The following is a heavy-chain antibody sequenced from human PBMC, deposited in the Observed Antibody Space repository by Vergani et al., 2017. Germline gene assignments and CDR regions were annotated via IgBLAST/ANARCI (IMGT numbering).Heavy chain of an antibody. CDR3: AREASTRYLDV. D-gene: IGHD1-1*01. Sequence: QVQLVESGGGVVQPGRSLRLSCAASGFTFSSYGMHWVRQAPGKGLEWVAVIWYDGSNKYYADSVKGRFTISRDNSKNTLYLQMNSLRAEDTAVYYCAREASTRYLDVWGKGTTVTVSS. CDR2: IWYDGSNK. V-gene: IGHV3-33*01. J-gene: IGHJ6*03. CDR1: GFTFSSYG.